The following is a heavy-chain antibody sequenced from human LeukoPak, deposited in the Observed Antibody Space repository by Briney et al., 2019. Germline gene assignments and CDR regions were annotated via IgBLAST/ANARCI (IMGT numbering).Heavy chain of an antibody. CDR1: GFTFSTYH. D-gene: IGHD1-1*01. CDR2: ILPDGSNK. Sequence: GGSLRLSCAASGFTFSTYHMHWVRQAPGKGLEWVAIILPDGSNKHYADPVKGRFTISRDNSKNTLFLQMNSLRAEDSALYYSAKDLSGHWTFDYWGQGTLVTVSS. V-gene: IGHV3-30*02. CDR3: AKDLSGHWTFDY. J-gene: IGHJ4*02.